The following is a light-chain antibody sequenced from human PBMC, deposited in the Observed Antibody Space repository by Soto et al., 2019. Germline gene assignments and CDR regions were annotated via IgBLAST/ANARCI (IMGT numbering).Light chain of an antibody. J-gene: IGKJ4*01. CDR1: HRVSSY. V-gene: IGKV3-15*01. CDR2: ATS. CDR3: QQYNNWPLT. Sequence: EIVMTQSPATLSVSPGERATLSCRASHRVSSYLAWYQQKPGQAPRLLIYATSTRATGIPARFSGSGSGTEFTLTNSSLQSEDFAVYYCQQYNNWPLTFGGGTKVEIK.